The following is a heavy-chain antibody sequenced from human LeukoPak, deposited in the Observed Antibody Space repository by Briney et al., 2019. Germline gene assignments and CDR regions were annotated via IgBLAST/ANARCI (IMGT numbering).Heavy chain of an antibody. D-gene: IGHD5-24*01. CDR1: GFTFSSYA. CDR3: AREDDGDAFDI. J-gene: IGHJ3*02. CDR2: IKQDGSEK. Sequence: GRSLRLSCAASGFTFSSYAMHWVRQAPGKGLEWVANIKQDGSEKYYVDSVKGRFTISRDNAKNSLYLQMNSLRAEDTAVYYCAREDDGDAFDIWGQGTMVTVSS. V-gene: IGHV3-7*01.